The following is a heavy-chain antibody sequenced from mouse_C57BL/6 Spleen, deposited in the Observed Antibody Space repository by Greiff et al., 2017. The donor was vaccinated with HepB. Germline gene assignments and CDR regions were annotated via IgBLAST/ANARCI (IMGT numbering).Heavy chain of an antibody. CDR2: IDPETGGT. J-gene: IGHJ2*01. CDR1: GYTFTDYE. V-gene: IGHV1-15*01. CDR3: TRTGCLGY. Sequence: VQLQQSGAELVRPGASVTLSCKASGYTFTDYEMHWVKQTPVHGLEWIGAIDPETGGTAYNQKFKGKAILTADKSSSTAYMELRSLTSADSAVYYCTRTGCLGYWVQGTTLTVSS. D-gene: IGHD3-3*01.